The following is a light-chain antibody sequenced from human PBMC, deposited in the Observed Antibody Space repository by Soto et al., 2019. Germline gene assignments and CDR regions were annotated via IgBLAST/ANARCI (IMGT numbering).Light chain of an antibody. CDR2: GAS. Sequence: DIVLTQSPGTLSLSPGDRATLFCRASQSVSTSYLAWYQQKPGQAPRLLIYGASSRATGIPDRFSGSGSGTDFTLTISGLEPEDFAVYYCQQYGNSRGTFGQGTKVEIK. CDR1: QSVSTSY. V-gene: IGKV3-20*01. J-gene: IGKJ1*01. CDR3: QQYGNSRGT.